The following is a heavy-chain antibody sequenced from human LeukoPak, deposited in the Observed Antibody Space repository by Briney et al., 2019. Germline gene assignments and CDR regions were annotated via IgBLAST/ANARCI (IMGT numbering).Heavy chain of an antibody. V-gene: IGHV3-23*01. D-gene: IGHD5-12*01. CDR2: ISGSGGSR. CDR3: AKGRGYSGYDFHY. J-gene: IGHJ4*02. CDR1: GFTFSSYA. Sequence: GGSLRLSCAASGFTFSSYAMTWVRQAPGKGLEWVSVISGSGGSREYADSVKGRFTTSRDNSKNTLYLQMNSLGAEDTTVFYCAKGRGYSGYDFHYWGQGTLVTVSS.